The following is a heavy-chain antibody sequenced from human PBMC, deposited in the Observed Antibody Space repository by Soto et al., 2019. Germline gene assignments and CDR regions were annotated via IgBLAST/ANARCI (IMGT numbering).Heavy chain of an antibody. V-gene: IGHV3-30-3*01. J-gene: IGHJ4*02. CDR3: ARYDFWSGYYVFDY. Sequence: GGSLRLSCAASGFTFSNYAMHWVRQAPGKGLEWVAVISYDGSNKYYADSVKGRFTISRDNSKNTLYLQMNSLRAEDAAVYYCARYDFWSGYYVFDYWGQGTLVTVSS. CDR1: GFTFSNYA. CDR2: ISYDGSNK. D-gene: IGHD3-3*01.